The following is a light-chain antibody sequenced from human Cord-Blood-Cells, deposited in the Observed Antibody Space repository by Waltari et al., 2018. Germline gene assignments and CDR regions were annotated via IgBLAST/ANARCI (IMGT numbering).Light chain of an antibody. J-gene: IGKJ2*01. CDR2: GAS. CDR1: QSVSSSY. Sequence: EIVLTQSPGTLSLSPGERATLSCRASQSVSSSYLAWYQPKPGQAPRLLIYGASSRSTCIPDRFSGSGSGTDFTLTISRLEPEDFAVYYFQQYGSSLYTFGQGTKLEIK. CDR3: QQYGSSLYT. V-gene: IGKV3-20*01.